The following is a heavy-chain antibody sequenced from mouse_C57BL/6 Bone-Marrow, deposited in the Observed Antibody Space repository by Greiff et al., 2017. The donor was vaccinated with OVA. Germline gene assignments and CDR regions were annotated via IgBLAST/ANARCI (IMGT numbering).Heavy chain of an antibody. V-gene: IGHV2-2*01. Sequence: VQGVESGPGLVQPSQSLSITCTVSGFSLTSYGVHWVRQSPGKGLEWLGVIWSGGSTDYNAAFISRLSISKDNSKSQVFFKMNSLQADDTAIYYCARDYYGSSYGLFDYWGQGTTLTVSS. CDR2: IWSGGST. CDR3: ARDYYGSSYGLFDY. CDR1: GFSLTSYG. J-gene: IGHJ2*01. D-gene: IGHD1-1*01.